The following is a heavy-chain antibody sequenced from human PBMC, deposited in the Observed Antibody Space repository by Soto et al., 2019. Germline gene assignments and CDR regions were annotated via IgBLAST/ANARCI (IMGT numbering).Heavy chain of an antibody. J-gene: IGHJ5*02. V-gene: IGHV1-2*02. Sequence: QVQLVQSGAEVKKPGASVKVSCKASGYIFTEYHIHWVRQAPGQGLEFMGWINTNNGGAGSAQQFQGRVTVTRGTSINTVYLELSNLRSDDTAVYFCAKERGSNSLHPSYNWFDTWGQGTLITVSS. CDR2: INTNNGGA. CDR1: GYIFTEYH. CDR3: AKERGSNSLHPSYNWFDT. D-gene: IGHD6-13*01.